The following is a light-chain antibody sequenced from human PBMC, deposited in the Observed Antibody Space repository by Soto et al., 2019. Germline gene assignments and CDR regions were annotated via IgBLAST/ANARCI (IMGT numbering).Light chain of an antibody. CDR3: QQLNSYPRALT. J-gene: IGKJ4*01. V-gene: IGKV1-9*01. Sequence: DIQLTQSPSFLSASVGDRVTITCRASQGISSYLAWYQQKPGKAPKLLIYAASTLQSGVPSRFSGRGSGTEFTLTISSLQPEDFATYYCQQLNSYPRALTFGGGTKVDIK. CDR1: QGISSY. CDR2: AAS.